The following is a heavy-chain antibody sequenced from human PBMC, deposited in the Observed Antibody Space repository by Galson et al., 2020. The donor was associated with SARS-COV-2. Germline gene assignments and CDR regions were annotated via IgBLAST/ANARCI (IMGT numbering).Heavy chain of an antibody. J-gene: IGHJ4*02. D-gene: IGHD6-13*01. CDR3: ARRVPAPGSRAIDS. CDR1: GGSISGYF. CDR2: IYSSGST. Sequence: SETLSLTCTVSGGSISGYFWSWIRQPPGKGLEWIGYIYSSGSTNYNPSLKSRVTISLDTSANQFSLRLSSVTAADTAFYYCARRVPAPGSRAIDSWGQGTLVTVSS. V-gene: IGHV4-59*08.